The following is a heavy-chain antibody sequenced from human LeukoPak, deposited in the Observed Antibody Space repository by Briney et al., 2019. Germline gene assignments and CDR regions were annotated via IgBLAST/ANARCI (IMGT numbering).Heavy chain of an antibody. CDR1: GGTFSSYA. J-gene: IGHJ5*02. D-gene: IGHD3-22*01. Sequence: GASVKVSCKASGGTFSSYAISWVRLAPGQGLEWMGGIIPIFGTANYAQKFQGRVTITADESTSTAYMELSSLRSEDTAVYYCARDASSGYTPWGQGTLVTVSS. CDR2: IIPIFGTA. V-gene: IGHV1-69*13. CDR3: ARDASSGYTP.